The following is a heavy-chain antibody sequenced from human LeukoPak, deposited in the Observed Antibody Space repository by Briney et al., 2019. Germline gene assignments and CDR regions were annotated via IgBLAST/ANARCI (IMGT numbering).Heavy chain of an antibody. CDR3: ARLDILTGYYEDWFDP. J-gene: IGHJ5*02. CDR1: GGSFSGYY. D-gene: IGHD3-9*01. CDR2: INHSGST. Sequence: SETLSLTCAVYGGSFSGYYWSWIRQPPGKGLEWIGEINHSGSTNYNPSLKSRVTISVDTSKNQFSLKLSSVTAADTAVYYCARLDILTGYYEDWFDPWGQGTLVTVSS. V-gene: IGHV4-34*01.